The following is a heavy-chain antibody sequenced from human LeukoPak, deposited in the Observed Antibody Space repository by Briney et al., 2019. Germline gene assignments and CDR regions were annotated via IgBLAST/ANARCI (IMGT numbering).Heavy chain of an antibody. V-gene: IGHV3-48*03. CDR1: GFTFSSYE. CDR3: ARTVARIGY. D-gene: IGHD4-23*01. J-gene: IGHJ4*02. Sequence: GGSLRLSCAASGFTFSSYEMNWVRQAPGKGLEWVSHISSSGSTIYYTDSVKGRFTISRDDSKNSLYLQMNSLRAEDTAIYYCARTVARIGYWGQGTLVTVSS. CDR2: ISSSGSTI.